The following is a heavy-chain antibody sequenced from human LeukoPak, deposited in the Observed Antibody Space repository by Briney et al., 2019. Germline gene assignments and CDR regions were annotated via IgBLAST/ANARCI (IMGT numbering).Heavy chain of an antibody. D-gene: IGHD3-22*01. CDR2: ISYDGSNK. CDR1: GFTFSSYA. CDR3: ARDPYYYDSSGYPHYFDH. Sequence: PGGSLRLSCAASGFTFSSYAMHWVRQAPGKGLEGVAVISYDGSNKYYADSVKGRFTISRDNSKNTLYLQMNSLRAEDTAVYYCARDPYYYDSSGYPHYFDHWGQGTLVTVSS. V-gene: IGHV3-30-3*01. J-gene: IGHJ4*02.